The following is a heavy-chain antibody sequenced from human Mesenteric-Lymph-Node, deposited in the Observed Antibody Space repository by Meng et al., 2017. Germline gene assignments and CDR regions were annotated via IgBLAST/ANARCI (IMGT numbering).Heavy chain of an antibody. Sequence: ASVKVSCKASGYTFTSYGISWVRQAPGQGLEWMGWINPNSGGTNYAQKFQGRVTMTRDTSISTAYMELSRLRSDDTAVYYCARFTVTTFDYWGQGTLVTVSS. CDR2: INPNSGGT. CDR1: GYTFTSYG. CDR3: ARFTVTTFDY. V-gene: IGHV1-2*02. J-gene: IGHJ4*02. D-gene: IGHD4-17*01.